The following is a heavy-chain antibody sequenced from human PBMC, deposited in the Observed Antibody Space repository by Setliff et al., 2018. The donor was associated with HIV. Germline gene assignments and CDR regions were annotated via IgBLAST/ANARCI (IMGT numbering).Heavy chain of an antibody. CDR3: ARETIRSGHPSEAGFDF. D-gene: IGHD6-19*01. CDR1: AYSIRNGYY. CDR2: LYYDGNT. Sequence: SETLSLTCTVSAYSIRNGYYWGWIRQSPGKGLEWIGTLYYDGNTYYNPSLKSRVTMSVDTSKNQFSLNLNSVTAADTAVYYCARETIRSGHPSEAGFDFWGQGALVTSP. J-gene: IGHJ4*02. V-gene: IGHV4-38-2*02.